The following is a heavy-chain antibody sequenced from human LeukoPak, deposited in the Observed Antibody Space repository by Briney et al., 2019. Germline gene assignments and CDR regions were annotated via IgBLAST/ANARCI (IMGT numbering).Heavy chain of an antibody. V-gene: IGHV3-30*18. Sequence: GGSLRLSCAASGFTFSSYGMHWVRQAPGKGLEWVAVISYDETRKYYVDSVKGRFTISRDNSKNTVYLQMNSLRPEDTAVYYCAKGDGGSETYFYMDVWGKGTAVTVSS. D-gene: IGHD5-12*01. CDR2: ISYDETRK. J-gene: IGHJ6*03. CDR3: AKGDGGSETYFYMDV. CDR1: GFTFSSYG.